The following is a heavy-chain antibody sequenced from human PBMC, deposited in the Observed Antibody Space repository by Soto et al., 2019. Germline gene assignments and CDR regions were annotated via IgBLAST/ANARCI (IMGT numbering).Heavy chain of an antibody. CDR1: GFTVSSNY. Sequence: GGSLRLSCAASGFTVSSNYMSWVRQAPGKGLEWVSVIYSGGSTYYADSVKGRFTISRDNSKNTLYLQMNSLRAEDTAVYYCARDMTTVVTGGYYDMDVWGQGTTVTVSS. CDR3: ARDMTTVVTGGYYDMDV. D-gene: IGHD4-17*01. V-gene: IGHV3-53*01. CDR2: IYSGGST. J-gene: IGHJ6*02.